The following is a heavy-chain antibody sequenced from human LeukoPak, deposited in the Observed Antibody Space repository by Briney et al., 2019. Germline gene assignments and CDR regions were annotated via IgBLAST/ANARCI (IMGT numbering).Heavy chain of an antibody. Sequence: GGSLRLSCAASGFTFSSYAMSWVRQAPGKGLEWVSGSGSGGSTYYADSLKGRFTISRDNSKNTLYLQMNSLRAEDTAVYYCAKGTFWSGPYYGMDVWGQGTTVTVSS. CDR3: AKGTFWSGPYYGMDV. CDR1: GFTFSSYA. J-gene: IGHJ6*02. CDR2: SGSGGST. V-gene: IGHV3-23*01. D-gene: IGHD3-3*01.